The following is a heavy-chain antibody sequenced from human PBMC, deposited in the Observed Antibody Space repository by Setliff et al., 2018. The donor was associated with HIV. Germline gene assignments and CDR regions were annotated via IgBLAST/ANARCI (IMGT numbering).Heavy chain of an antibody. CDR3: ARGAPRYYYDSSGYYVGAAGFDY. CDR1: GFTFSSYG. J-gene: IGHJ4*02. D-gene: IGHD3-22*01. Sequence: GGSLRLSCAASGFTFSSYGMHWVRQAPGKGLEWVAVIWYDGSNKYYADSVKGRFTISRDNSKTTLYLQMNSLRAEDTAVYYCARGAPRYYYDSSGYYVGAAGFDYWGQGTLVTVSS. V-gene: IGHV3-33*01. CDR2: IWYDGSNK.